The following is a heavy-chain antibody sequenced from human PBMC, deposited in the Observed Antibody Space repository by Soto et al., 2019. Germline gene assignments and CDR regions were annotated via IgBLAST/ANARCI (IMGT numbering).Heavy chain of an antibody. J-gene: IGHJ3*02. D-gene: IGHD5-18*01. V-gene: IGHV3-30-3*01. CDR1: GFPFSNYS. CDR3: ARDIRYSPSDAFDI. CDR2: ISYDGSNK. Sequence: PGGSLRLSCAASGFPFSNYSMHWVRQAPGKGLEWVAVISYDGSNKYYANSVEGRFTISRDNSKNTLYLQMNSLRSEDTAVYYCARDIRYSPSDAFDIWGQGTMVTVSS.